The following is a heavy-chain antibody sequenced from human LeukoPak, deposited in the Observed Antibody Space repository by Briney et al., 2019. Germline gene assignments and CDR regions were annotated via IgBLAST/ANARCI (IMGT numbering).Heavy chain of an antibody. Sequence: PGGSLRLSCAASGFMFSSFAMNWVRQAPGKGLEWVSGISDNAGSTYYADSLKGRFTISRDNRKNTLYLQMNSLRAEDTATYYCAKGQGGWLVSYFDYWGQGTLVTVSS. CDR2: ISDNAGST. J-gene: IGHJ4*02. V-gene: IGHV3-23*01. CDR1: GFMFSSFA. D-gene: IGHD3-3*01. CDR3: AKGQGGWLVSYFDY.